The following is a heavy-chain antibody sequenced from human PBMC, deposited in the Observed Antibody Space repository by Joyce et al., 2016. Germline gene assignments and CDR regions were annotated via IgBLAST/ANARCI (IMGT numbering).Heavy chain of an antibody. Sequence: QVTLRESGPALVKPTQTLTLTCTFSGFSLSTTGMCLSWIRQPPGKALEWLALIDWDGDKYSSPSLKTRLTISKDTSTNQVVLTVTNMDPVDTGTYYCARVRFFEWSFRGMDVWGQGTTVTVSS. J-gene: IGHJ6*02. D-gene: IGHD3-3*01. CDR2: IDWDGDK. CDR3: ARVRFFEWSFRGMDV. CDR1: GFSLSTTGMC. V-gene: IGHV2-70*13.